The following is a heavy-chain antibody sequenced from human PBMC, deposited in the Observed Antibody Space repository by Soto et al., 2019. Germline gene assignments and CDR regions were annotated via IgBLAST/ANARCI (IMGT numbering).Heavy chain of an antibody. CDR3: TVPWYYGSGRVVLMDYYYYYMDV. D-gene: IGHD3-10*01. J-gene: IGHJ6*03. CDR1: GFTFSGSA. Sequence: GGSLRLSCAASGFTFSGSAMHWVRQASGKGLEWVGRIRSKANSYATAYAASVKGRFTISRDDSKNTAYLQMNSLKTEDTAVYYCTVPWYYGSGRVVLMDYYYYYMDVWGKGTTVTVSS. CDR2: IRSKANSYAT. V-gene: IGHV3-73*01.